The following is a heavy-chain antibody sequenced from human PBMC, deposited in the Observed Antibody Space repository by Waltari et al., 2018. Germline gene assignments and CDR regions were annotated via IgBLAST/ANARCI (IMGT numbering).Heavy chain of an antibody. CDR2: IYPGDSDT. J-gene: IGHJ4*02. CDR3: ARSLAPLQWELLPVFDY. Sequence: EVQLVQSGAEVKKPGESLKISGKGSGYSFTSDWIGWGRQRPGKGLEWMGIIYPGDSDTRYSPSFQGQVTISADKSISTAYLQWSSLKASDTAMYYCARSLAPLQWELLPVFDYWGQGTLVTVSS. CDR1: GYSFTSDW. D-gene: IGHD1-26*01. V-gene: IGHV5-51*03.